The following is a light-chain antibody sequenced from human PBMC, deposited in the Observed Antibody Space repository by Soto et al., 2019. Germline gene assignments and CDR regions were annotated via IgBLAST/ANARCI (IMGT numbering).Light chain of an antibody. V-gene: IGKV3D-20*01. Sequence: EIVLTQSPGTLSLSPGERGTLSCGGSRSVSTSYLAWYQQKPGLAPRLLIYGASRRATGIPDRFSGSGSGTDFTLTVSRLEPEDFAVYYCQQYGSSPWTFGQGTKVEIK. J-gene: IGKJ1*01. CDR3: QQYGSSPWT. CDR2: GAS. CDR1: RSVSTSY.